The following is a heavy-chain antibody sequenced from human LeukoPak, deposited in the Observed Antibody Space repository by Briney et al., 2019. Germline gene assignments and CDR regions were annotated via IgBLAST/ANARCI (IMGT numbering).Heavy chain of an antibody. CDR3: AIPHPLPKLSYFDY. V-gene: IGHV3-23*01. J-gene: IGHJ4*02. D-gene: IGHD2-15*01. CDR2: ISGSGGST. CDR1: GFTFSSYW. Sequence: SGGSLRLSCAASGFTFSSYWMSWVRQAPGKGLEWVSAISGSGGSTYYADSVKGRFTISRDNSKNTLYLQMNSLRAEDTAVYYCAIPHPLPKLSYFDYWGQGTLVTVSS.